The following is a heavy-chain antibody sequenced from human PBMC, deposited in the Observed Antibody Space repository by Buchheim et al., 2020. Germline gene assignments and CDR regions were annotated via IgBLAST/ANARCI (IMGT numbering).Heavy chain of an antibody. CDR1: GFTFSSYS. V-gene: IGHV3-21*01. CDR3: ARDLIYCTNGVCSYNWFDP. Sequence: EVQLVESGGGLVKPGGSLRLSCAASGFTFSSYSMNWVRQAPGKGLEWVSSISSSSSYIYYADSVKGRFTISHNNAKHSIYLQMNSLRAEDTAVYYCARDLIYCTNGVCSYNWFDPWGQGTL. J-gene: IGHJ5*02. D-gene: IGHD2-8*01. CDR2: ISSSSSYI.